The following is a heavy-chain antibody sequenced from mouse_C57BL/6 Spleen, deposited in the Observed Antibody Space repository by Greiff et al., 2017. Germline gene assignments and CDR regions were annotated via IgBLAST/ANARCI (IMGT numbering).Heavy chain of an antibody. D-gene: IGHD1-1*01. J-gene: IGHJ1*03. Sequence: EVHLLESGGDLVKPGGSLKLSCAASGFTFSSYGMPWVRQTPDKRLEWVATISSGGSYTYYPHSVKGRYTISRDNAKNTLYLHMSRLTSEDTAVSSCARHAGGSSLRGWYFDVWGTGTTVTVSS. CDR2: ISSGGSYT. CDR3: ARHAGGSSLRGWYFDV. CDR1: GFTFSSYG. V-gene: IGHV5-6*01.